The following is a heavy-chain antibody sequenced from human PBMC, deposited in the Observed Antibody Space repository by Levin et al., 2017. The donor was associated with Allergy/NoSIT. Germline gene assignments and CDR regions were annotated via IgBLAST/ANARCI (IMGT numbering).Heavy chain of an antibody. V-gene: IGHV1-8*01. J-gene: IGHJ4*02. D-gene: IGHD6-13*01. CDR2: MNPNTGNI. Sequence: ASVKVSCKASGYTFTSYEINWVRQATGQGLEWMGWMNPNTGNIRFAQKFQGRVTMTSDTSISTAYMDLSSLRSEDTAVYYCARAPTYSTSWYYFDNWGQGTLVTVSS. CDR3: ARAPTYSTSWYYFDN. CDR1: GYTFTSYE.